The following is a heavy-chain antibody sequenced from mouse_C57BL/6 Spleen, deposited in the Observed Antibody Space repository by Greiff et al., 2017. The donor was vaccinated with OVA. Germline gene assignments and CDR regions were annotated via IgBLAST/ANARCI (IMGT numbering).Heavy chain of an antibody. J-gene: IGHJ2*01. V-gene: IGHV5-16*01. CDR2: INYDGSST. CDR1: GFTFSDYY. D-gene: IGHD3-2*02. Sequence: EVHLVESEGGLVQPGSSMKLSCTASGFTFSDYYMAWVRQVPEKGLEWVANINYDGSSTYYLDSLKSRFIISRDNAKNILYLQMSSLKSEDTATYYCAREGDSSGPFDYWGKGTTLTVSS. CDR3: AREGDSSGPFDY.